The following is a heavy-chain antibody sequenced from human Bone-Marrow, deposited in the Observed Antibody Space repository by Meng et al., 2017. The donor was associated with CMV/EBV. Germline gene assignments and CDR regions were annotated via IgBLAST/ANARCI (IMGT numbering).Heavy chain of an antibody. CDR3: AMGGDYGDYHDPFDY. CDR2: MNPNSGNT. Sequence: ASVKVSCKASGYTFTSYDINWVRQATGQGLEWMGWMNPNSGNTGYAQKFQGRVTMTIDTSTNTAYVELRSLRSDDTAVYYCAMGGDYGDYHDPFDYWGQGTLVTVSS. J-gene: IGHJ4*02. CDR1: GYTFTSYD. V-gene: IGHV1-8*02. D-gene: IGHD4-17*01.